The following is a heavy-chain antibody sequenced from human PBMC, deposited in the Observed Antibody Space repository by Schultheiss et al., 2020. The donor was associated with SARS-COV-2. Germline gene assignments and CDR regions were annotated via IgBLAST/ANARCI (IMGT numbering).Heavy chain of an antibody. CDR1: GGSFSGYY. CDR3: ARVDRIVGATRMGHYFDY. D-gene: IGHD1-26*01. J-gene: IGHJ4*02. CDR2: INHSGST. Sequence: SETLSLTCAVYGGSFSGYYWSWIRQPPGKGLEWIGEINHSGSTNYNPSLKSRVTISVDTSKNQFSLKLSSVTAADTAVYYCARVDRIVGATRMGHYFDYLGQGTLVTVSS. V-gene: IGHV4-34*01.